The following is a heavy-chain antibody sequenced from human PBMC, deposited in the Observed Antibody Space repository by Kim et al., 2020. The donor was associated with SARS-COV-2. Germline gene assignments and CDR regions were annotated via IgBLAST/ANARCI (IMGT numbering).Heavy chain of an antibody. CDR2: INSDGSST. Sequence: GGSLRLSCAASGFTFISYWMNWVRQAPGKGLVWVSPINSDGSSTSYADSVKGRFTISRDNAKNTLYLQMNSLRAEGTAVNYCARDRSGEIAAAGTKVGDGMDVWGQGTMVTVSS. V-gene: IGHV3-74*01. CDR3: ARDRSGEIAAAGTKVGDGMDV. CDR1: GFTFISYW. D-gene: IGHD6-13*01. J-gene: IGHJ6*02.